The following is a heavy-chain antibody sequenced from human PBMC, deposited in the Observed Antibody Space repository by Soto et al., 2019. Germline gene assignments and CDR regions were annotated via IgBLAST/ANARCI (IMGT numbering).Heavy chain of an antibody. Sequence: PGGSLRLSCAASGFTFSSYWMTWVRQAPGKGLEWVANIKQDGSEKYYVDSVKGRFTISRDNAKNSLFLQMNSLRAEDTAVYYCASRPPEVNYYGVFDYWGQGTPVTVS. J-gene: IGHJ4*02. CDR1: GFTFSSYW. D-gene: IGHD3-10*01. CDR3: ASRPPEVNYYGVFDY. V-gene: IGHV3-7*03. CDR2: IKQDGSEK.